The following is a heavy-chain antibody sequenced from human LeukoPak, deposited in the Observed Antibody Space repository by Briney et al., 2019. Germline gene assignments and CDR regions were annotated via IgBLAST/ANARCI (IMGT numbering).Heavy chain of an antibody. J-gene: IGHJ5*02. CDR1: GYTFTGYY. CDR3: ARGLTDEHQLILHWFDP. CDR2: INPNSGGT. V-gene: IGHV1-2*02. Sequence: ASVKVSCKASGYTFTGYYIHWVRQAPGQGLEWMGWINPNSGGTNYAQKFQGRVTMTRDTSITTAYMELSRLISDDTAVYYCARGLTDEHQLILHWFDPWGQGTLDTVSS. D-gene: IGHD2-2*01.